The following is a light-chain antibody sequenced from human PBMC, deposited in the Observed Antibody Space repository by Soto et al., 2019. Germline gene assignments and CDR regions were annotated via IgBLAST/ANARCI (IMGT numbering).Light chain of an antibody. CDR2: AAS. CDR1: QNIIFY. CDR3: QQSYSTPVYT. Sequence: DIQMTQSPSSLSASVGDRVTITCRTNQNIIFYLNWYQQKPGKAPKLLIYAASNLQSGVPSRFSVSGSGTEFTLTISSLQPEDFATYFCQQSYSTPVYTFGQGTRLEIK. V-gene: IGKV1-39*01. J-gene: IGKJ2*01.